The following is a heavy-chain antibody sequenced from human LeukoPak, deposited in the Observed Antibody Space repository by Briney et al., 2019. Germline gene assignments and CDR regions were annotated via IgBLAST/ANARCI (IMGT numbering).Heavy chain of an antibody. V-gene: IGHV3-21*01. Sequence: GGPLRLPCAACGFTFSSYIMNWLRQATGKGVEGFSSISSSSSSIYYADSVKGRFTISRDNAKNSLYLQMNRLRAADTAVYYCARVRTVVSSEDAFDIWGQGTMVTVSS. CDR2: ISSSSSSI. CDR1: GFTFSSYI. D-gene: IGHD4-23*01. CDR3: ARVRTVVSSEDAFDI. J-gene: IGHJ3*02.